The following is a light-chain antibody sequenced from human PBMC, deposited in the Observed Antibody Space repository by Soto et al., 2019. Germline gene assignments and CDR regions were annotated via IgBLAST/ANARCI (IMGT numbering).Light chain of an antibody. CDR1: SGDVGRYDY. V-gene: IGLV2-8*01. CDR2: GVT. J-gene: IGLJ1*01. Sequence: QSVLTQPPSASGSPGQSVTFSCTGTSGDVGRYDYVSWYQQHPGKAPKLLIYGVTKRPAGVPDRFSGSKSGNTASLTVSGLQTEDEADFYCSSYTSSSTLYVFGTGTKLTVL. CDR3: SSYTSSSTLYV.